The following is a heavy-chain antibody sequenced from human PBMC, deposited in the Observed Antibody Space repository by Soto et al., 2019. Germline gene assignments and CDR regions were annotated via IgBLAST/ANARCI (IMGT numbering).Heavy chain of an antibody. V-gene: IGHV1-69*05. J-gene: IGHJ4*02. CDR1: GGTFSSYA. D-gene: IGHD3-22*01. CDR2: IIPIFGTA. Sequence: GASVKVSCKASGGTFSSYAISWVRQAPGQGLEWMGGIIPIFGTANYAQKFQGRFTISRDNSKNTLYLQMNSLRAEDTAVYYCARDRGGYGFDYWGQGTLVTVS. CDR3: ARDRGGYGFDY.